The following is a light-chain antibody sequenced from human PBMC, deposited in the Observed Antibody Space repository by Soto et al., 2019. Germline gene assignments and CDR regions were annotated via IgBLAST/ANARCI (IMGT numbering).Light chain of an antibody. CDR2: SAS. J-gene: IGKJ5*01. Sequence: EIVMTQSPATLSVSPGERATLSCRASQSVGSNLAWYQQKPGQAPRVLIYSASTRATGIPARFSGSGSGTEFPLTISSLQSEDFAVYYCQQYNNWPPLTFGQGTRLEIK. CDR1: QSVGSN. V-gene: IGKV3-15*01. CDR3: QQYNNWPPLT.